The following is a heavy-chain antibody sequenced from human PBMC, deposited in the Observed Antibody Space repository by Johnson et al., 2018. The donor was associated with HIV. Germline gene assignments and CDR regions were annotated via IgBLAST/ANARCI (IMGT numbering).Heavy chain of an antibody. CDR3: ARYNGVDSSSSGQTDI. V-gene: IGHV3-30*19. J-gene: IGHJ3*02. Sequence: VQLVESGGGVVQPARSLRLSCPASVFTFSSYGMHWVRQAPGKGLEWVAVISYDGSNKYYADSVKGRSTISRDNSKNTLYLQMNSLRAEDTAVYYCARYNGVDSSSSGQTDIWGQGTMVTVSS. CDR1: VFTFSSYG. CDR2: ISYDGSNK. D-gene: IGHD2-8*01.